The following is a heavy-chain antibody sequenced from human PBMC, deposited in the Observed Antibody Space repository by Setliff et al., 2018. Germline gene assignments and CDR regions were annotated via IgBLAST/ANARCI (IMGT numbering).Heavy chain of an antibody. CDR3: ARMSGFQYIDV. CDR2: IYTSWST. Sequence: TSETLSLTCTASGDSISSRRNYWGWFRQPAGKELEWIGQIYTSWSTNYNPSLKSRVTISLDTSKNQFSLSLTSVTAEDTAVYYCARMSGFQYIDVWDKGTTVTVSS. CDR1: GDSISSRRNY. V-gene: IGHV4-61*09. J-gene: IGHJ6*03. D-gene: IGHD3-3*01.